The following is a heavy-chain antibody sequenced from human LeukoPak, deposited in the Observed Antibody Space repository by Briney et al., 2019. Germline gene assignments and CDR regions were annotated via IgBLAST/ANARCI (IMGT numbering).Heavy chain of an antibody. Sequence: GGSLRLSCAASGFTFSSYSMNWVRQAPGKGLEWVSSISSSSSYIYYADSVKGRFTVSRDNSKNTLYLQMNSLRAEDTAVYYCAKEGLWIQVWLRSSFDYWGQGTLVTVSS. D-gene: IGHD5-18*01. CDR2: ISSSSSYI. J-gene: IGHJ4*02. CDR3: AKEGLWIQVWLRSSFDY. CDR1: GFTFSSYS. V-gene: IGHV3-21*04.